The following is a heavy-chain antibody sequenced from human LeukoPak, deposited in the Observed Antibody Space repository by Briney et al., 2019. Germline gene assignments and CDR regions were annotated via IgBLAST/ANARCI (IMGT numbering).Heavy chain of an antibody. CDR2: IRKKANSYTT. V-gene: IGHV3-72*01. CDR3: ARGYCTGGSCYLGDF. D-gene: IGHD2-15*01. J-gene: IGHJ4*02. Sequence: LSLTCSVSGGSISGAYWSWIRQAPGKGLEWVGRIRKKANSYTTEYAASVKGRFTISRDDSKNSLFLQMNSLRTEDTAVYYCARGYCTGGSCYLGDFWGQGTLVTVSS. CDR1: GGSISGAY.